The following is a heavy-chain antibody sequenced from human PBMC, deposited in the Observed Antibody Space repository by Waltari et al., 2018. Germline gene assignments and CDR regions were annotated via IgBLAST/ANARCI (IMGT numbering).Heavy chain of an antibody. CDR1: GLTLDDYA. V-gene: IGHV3-9*01. D-gene: IGHD3-22*01. CDR3: LKKNDEVFDRNGLVYDAFDM. Sequence: EVQLVESGGGLVQPGRSLRLSWVGFGLTLDDYASHWVRQPPSKGLEWVSGINYNSASIGYGESVKGRFIISRDNARNSLYLQMNSLTTEDTALYYCLKKNDEVFDRNGLVYDAFDMWGQGTMVTVSP. J-gene: IGHJ3*02. CDR2: INYNSASI.